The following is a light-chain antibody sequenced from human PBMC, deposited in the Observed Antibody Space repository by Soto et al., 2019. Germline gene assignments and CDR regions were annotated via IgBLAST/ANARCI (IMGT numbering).Light chain of an antibody. Sequence: DIQMTQSPSTLSASVGDRVTITCRASQSISSWLAWYQQKPGKAPNLLIYKASSLESGVPSRFSGSGSGTEVTLNISSLQPDDFATYYCQHYNTYSWTFGQGTKVDIK. CDR3: QHYNTYSWT. CDR2: KAS. J-gene: IGKJ1*01. CDR1: QSISSW. V-gene: IGKV1-5*03.